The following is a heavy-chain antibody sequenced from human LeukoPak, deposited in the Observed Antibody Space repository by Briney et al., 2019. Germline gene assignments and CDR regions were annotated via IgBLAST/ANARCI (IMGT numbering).Heavy chain of an antibody. CDR1: GFTFSSYA. CDR3: AKVGRALRYCGGDCYSEARWFDP. CDR2: ISGSGGST. J-gene: IGHJ5*02. Sequence: GGSLRLSCAASGFTFSSYAMSWVRQAPGKGLEWVSAISGSGGSTYYADSVKGRFTISRDNSKNTLYLQMNSLRAEDTAVYYCAKVGRALRYCGGDCYSEARWFDPWGQGTLVTVSS. V-gene: IGHV3-23*01. D-gene: IGHD2-21*02.